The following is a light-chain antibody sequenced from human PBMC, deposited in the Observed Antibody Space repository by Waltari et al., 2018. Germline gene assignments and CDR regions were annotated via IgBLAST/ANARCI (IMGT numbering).Light chain of an antibody. CDR3: LQLNSYPLT. CDR1: QGISSY. V-gene: IGKV1-9*01. CDR2: AAS. J-gene: IGKJ3*01. Sequence: IQLTQSPSSLSASVGDRVTITCRASQGISSYLAWYQQKPGKAPKLQIYAASTLQSGGPSRFSGSGSGTDFTLTISSLQPEDFATYFCLQLNSYPLTFGPGTKVDIK.